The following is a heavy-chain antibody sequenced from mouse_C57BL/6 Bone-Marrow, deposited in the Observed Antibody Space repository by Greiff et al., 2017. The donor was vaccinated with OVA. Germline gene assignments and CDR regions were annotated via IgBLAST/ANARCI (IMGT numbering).Heavy chain of an antibody. D-gene: IGHD1-1*01. CDR3: ARNGDYYGSSYAMDY. Sequence: QVQLKESGPGLVQPSQSLSITCTVSGFSLTSYGVHWVRQSPGKGLEWLGVIWSGGSTDYNAAFISRLSISKDNSKSQVFFKMNSLQADDTAIYYCARNGDYYGSSYAMDYWGQGTSVTVSS. CDR1: GFSLTSYG. J-gene: IGHJ4*01. CDR2: IWSGGST. V-gene: IGHV2-2*01.